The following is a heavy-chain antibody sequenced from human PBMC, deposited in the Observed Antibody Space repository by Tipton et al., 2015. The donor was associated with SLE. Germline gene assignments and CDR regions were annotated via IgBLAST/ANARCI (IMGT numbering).Heavy chain of an antibody. CDR3: ARHDTNYGRNWFDP. Sequence: TLSLTCTIYGGSFRDYSWSWIRQPPGKGLEWIGEINHSGSTTYNPSLKSPVTMSMETSKNQFSLNLRSVTAADTAVYYCARHDTNYGRNWFDPWGQGTLVTVSS. V-gene: IGHV4-34*01. J-gene: IGHJ5*02. CDR2: INHSGST. CDR1: GGSFRDYS. D-gene: IGHD2-8*01.